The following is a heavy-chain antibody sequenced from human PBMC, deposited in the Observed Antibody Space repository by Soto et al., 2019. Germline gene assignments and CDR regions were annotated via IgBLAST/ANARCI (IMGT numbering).Heavy chain of an antibody. J-gene: IGHJ4*02. V-gene: IGHV4-31*03. CDR2: ISYSGST. Sequence: QVQLQESGPGLVKPSQTLSLTCTVSGGSISSGGYYWSWIRQHPGMGLEWIGYISYSGSTYYNPSLKSRVTIPVDTSKNHFSLKLSSVTAADTAVYYCARATAIATVEHWGEGTLVTFSS. CDR1: GGSISSGGYY. D-gene: IGHD2-15*01. CDR3: ARATAIATVEH.